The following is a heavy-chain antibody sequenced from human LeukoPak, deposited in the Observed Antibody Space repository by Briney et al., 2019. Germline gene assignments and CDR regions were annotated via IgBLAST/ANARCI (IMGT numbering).Heavy chain of an antibody. V-gene: IGHV3-7*03. CDR3: AKATGYLL. CDR1: GFTFSSYW. Sequence: PGGSLRLSCAASGFTFSSYWMSWVRQAPGKGLEWVANIKQDGSEKYYVDSVKGRFTISRDNSENTLFLRMNSLRAEDTAVYYCAKATGYLLWGQGTLVIVSS. D-gene: IGHD1-14*01. J-gene: IGHJ4*02. CDR2: IKQDGSEK.